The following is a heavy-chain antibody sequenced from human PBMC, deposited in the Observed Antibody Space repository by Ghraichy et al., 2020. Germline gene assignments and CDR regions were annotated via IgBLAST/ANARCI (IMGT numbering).Heavy chain of an antibody. J-gene: IGHJ3*02. D-gene: IGHD2-15*01. CDR1: GFTFNTYW. CDR3: AREVAATFDAFDM. CDR2: IKQDGSEK. V-gene: IGHV3-7*01. Sequence: GESLNISCAASGFTFNTYWMSWVRQAPGKGLEWVANIKQDGSEKDHVDSVKGRFTISRDNAKNSLYLQMNSLRAEDTALYYCAREVAATFDAFDMWGQGTMVTVSS.